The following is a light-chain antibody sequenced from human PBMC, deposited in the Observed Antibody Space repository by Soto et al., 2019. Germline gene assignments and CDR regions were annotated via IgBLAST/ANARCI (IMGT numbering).Light chain of an antibody. J-gene: IGKJ1*01. CDR3: KQYYSFNRT. CDR2: AAS. V-gene: IGKV1D-8*02. Sequence: TQSPGALCLCPVARVTISCRMIQGISSALAWYQQTTGKDHELLIYAASTLQSGVKSRFSGSGSGTDFTLNISCMQPEDFATYYCKQYYSFNRTFGHGTKVDIK. CDR1: QGISSA.